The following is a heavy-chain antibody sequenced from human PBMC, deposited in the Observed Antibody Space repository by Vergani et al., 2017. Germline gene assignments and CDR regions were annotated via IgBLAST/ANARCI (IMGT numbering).Heavy chain of an antibody. Sequence: EVELVQSGPEMRKPGESLKISCKGSEYSFGNYWIGWVRQLPGKGLEWMGIIYPADSDTRYSPSFQGQVTISADKSISTAFLQWDSLKASDTALYYCARQTTDTDTWGKGTRGTVSS. J-gene: IGHJ4*02. CDR3: ARQTTDTDT. CDR2: IYPADSDT. V-gene: IGHV5-51*01. D-gene: IGHD1-1*01. CDR1: EYSFGNYW.